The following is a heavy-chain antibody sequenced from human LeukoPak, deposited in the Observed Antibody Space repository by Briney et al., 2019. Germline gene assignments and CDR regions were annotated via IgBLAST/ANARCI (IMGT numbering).Heavy chain of an antibody. CDR2: IYYSGST. Sequence: SQTLSLTCTVSGGSISSGDYYWSWIRQPPGKGLEWIGYIYYSGSTYYNPSLKSRVTISVDTSKNQFSLKLSSVTAADTAVYYCARVNWNDAFDIWGQGTMVIVSS. J-gene: IGHJ3*02. CDR3: ARVNWNDAFDI. D-gene: IGHD1-1*01. CDR1: GGSISSGDYY. V-gene: IGHV4-30-4*08.